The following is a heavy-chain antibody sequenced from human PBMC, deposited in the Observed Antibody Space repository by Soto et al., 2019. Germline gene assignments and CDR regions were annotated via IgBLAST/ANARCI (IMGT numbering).Heavy chain of an antibody. CDR3: TRPVRGLIDY. CDR1: GFTFSDHY. Sequence: EVQLVESGGGLVQPGGSLRLSCAASGFTFSDHYMDWVRQAPGKGLEWVGRIRNKANSYTTEYAASVKGRFIISRDDSKNSLYLQINSLKTEDTAVYYCTRPVRGLIDYWGQGTLVTVSS. CDR2: IRNKANSYTT. J-gene: IGHJ4*02. D-gene: IGHD2-8*01. V-gene: IGHV3-72*01.